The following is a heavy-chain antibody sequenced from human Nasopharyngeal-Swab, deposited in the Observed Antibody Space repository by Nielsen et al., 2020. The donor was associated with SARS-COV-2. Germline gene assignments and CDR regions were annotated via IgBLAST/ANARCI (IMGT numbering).Heavy chain of an antibody. Sequence: GESLKISCTACGFTFGDYAMNWFRQAPGKGLEWVGFIRSKAYGGTTEYAASVKGRFTISRDDSKSIAYLQMNSLKTEDTAVYYCTRSHTTSNYYYYRDVWGKGTTVTVSS. V-gene: IGHV3-49*03. D-gene: IGHD1-14*01. CDR3: TRSHTTSNYYYYRDV. CDR2: IRSKAYGGTT. CDR1: GFTFGDYA. J-gene: IGHJ6*03.